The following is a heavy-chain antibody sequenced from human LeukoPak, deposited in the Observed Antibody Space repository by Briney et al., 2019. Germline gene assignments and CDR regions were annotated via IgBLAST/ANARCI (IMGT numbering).Heavy chain of an antibody. Sequence: GGSLRLSCVASGFIFSSSGMHWVRQAPGKALEWVAVIRFYGSDEEYADSVKGRFTISRDNSKSTLYLHMDSLRAEDTATYYCVQHRGIEGPMTWGQGTLGTVSS. J-gene: IGHJ5*02. CDR1: GFIFSSSG. CDR2: IRFYGSDE. D-gene: IGHD3-22*01. CDR3: VQHRGIEGPMT. V-gene: IGHV3-30*02.